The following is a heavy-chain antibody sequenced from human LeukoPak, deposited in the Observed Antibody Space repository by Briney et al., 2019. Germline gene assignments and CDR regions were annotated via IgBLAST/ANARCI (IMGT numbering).Heavy chain of an antibody. CDR3: ARVRPNYYDSSDAFDI. D-gene: IGHD3-22*01. Sequence: GGSLRLSCAASGFTFSSYGMHWVRQAPGKGLEWVAVIWYDGSNKYYADSVKGRFTISRDNSKNTLYLQMNSLRAKDTAVYYCARVRPNYYDSSDAFDIWGQGTMVTVSS. CDR1: GFTFSSYG. CDR2: IWYDGSNK. J-gene: IGHJ3*02. V-gene: IGHV3-33*01.